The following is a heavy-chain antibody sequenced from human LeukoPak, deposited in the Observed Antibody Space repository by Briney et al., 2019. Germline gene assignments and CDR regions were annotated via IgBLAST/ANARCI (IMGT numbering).Heavy chain of an antibody. Sequence: ASVKVSCKASGYTFTGYYMHWVRQAPGQGLEWMGWINPNSGGTNYAQKFQGRVTMTRDTSISTAYMELSRLRSDDTAVYYCGKGIAAGGSYYYYGMDVWGQGTTVTVSS. CDR3: GKGIAAGGSYYYYGMDV. CDR2: INPNSGGT. J-gene: IGHJ6*02. V-gene: IGHV1-2*02. D-gene: IGHD6-13*01. CDR1: GYTFTGYY.